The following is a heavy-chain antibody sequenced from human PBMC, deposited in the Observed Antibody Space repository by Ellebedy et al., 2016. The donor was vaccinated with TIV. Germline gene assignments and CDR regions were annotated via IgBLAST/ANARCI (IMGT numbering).Heavy chain of an antibody. D-gene: IGHD3-10*01. J-gene: IGHJ3*02. Sequence: GESLKISCKGFGYTFTNYWIVWVRQMRGKGLEWMGVISPADYHLRSSPSFQGQVTISADKSISTAYLQWSSLKASDSAMYYCARQSQGGGESGVFDIWGHGTLLTVSS. V-gene: IGHV5-51*01. CDR2: ISPADYHL. CDR1: GYTFTNYW. CDR3: ARQSQGGGESGVFDI.